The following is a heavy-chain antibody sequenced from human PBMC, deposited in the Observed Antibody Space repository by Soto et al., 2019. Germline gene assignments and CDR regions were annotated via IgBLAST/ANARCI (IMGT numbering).Heavy chain of an antibody. V-gene: IGHV3-73*02. D-gene: IGHD3-22*01. CDR3: VRRSQDDSTGYFAY. CDR2: IRSKVNSYAT. Sequence: EVQLVESGGGLVQPGGSLKLSCAASGFTFSGSAMHWVRQASGKGLEWGGRIRSKVNSYATACAASVKGRFTISRDESKNTVYLQMNSLQIEDTAVYYCVRRSQDDSTGYFAYWGQGTLVTVSS. CDR1: GFTFSGSA. J-gene: IGHJ4*02.